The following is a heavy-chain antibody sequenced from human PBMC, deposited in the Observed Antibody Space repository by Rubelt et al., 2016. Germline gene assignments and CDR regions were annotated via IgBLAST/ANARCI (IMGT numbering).Heavy chain of an antibody. CDR2: VSHSGFT. Sequence: QVQLQQWGAGLLKPSETLSLTCAVSGGSFSGYSWSWIRQPPGKGLEWIGEVSHSGFTSYNPSLQNRVTISLDSSKSQVSLNLTSVTAADTAVYYCAKLNGQWEVPYFDYWGQGTLVAVSS. V-gene: IGHV4-34*02. D-gene: IGHD1-26*01. CDR3: AKLNGQWEVPYFDY. J-gene: IGHJ4*02. CDR1: GGSFSGYS.